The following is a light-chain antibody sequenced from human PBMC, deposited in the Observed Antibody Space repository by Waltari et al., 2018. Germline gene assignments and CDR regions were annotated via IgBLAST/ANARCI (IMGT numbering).Light chain of an antibody. CDR1: QGISSS. CDR2: AAS. CDR3: QQLNSYLYT. Sequence: DIQLTQSPSFLSASVGDRGTITVRARQGISSSFAWYQQKTGKVPNLLIYAASTLQSGVPSRFSGSGSGTEFTLTISSLQPEDFATYYCQQLNSYLYTFGGGTKVEIK. V-gene: IGKV1-9*01. J-gene: IGKJ4*02.